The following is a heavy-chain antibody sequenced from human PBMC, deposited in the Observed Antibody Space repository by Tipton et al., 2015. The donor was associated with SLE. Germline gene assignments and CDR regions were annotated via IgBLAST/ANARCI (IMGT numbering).Heavy chain of an antibody. CDR2: INHSGGT. CDR3: ASPPGTYPTGDY. J-gene: IGHJ4*02. Sequence: TLSLTCVVYGGSFSGHTWTWVRQTPGQGLEWIGDINHSGGTNYTPSLKNRVTISVDTSRSQFSLTLTSMTAADTAVYYCASPPGTYPTGDYWGQGTLVTVSS. D-gene: IGHD3-10*01. V-gene: IGHV4-34*01. CDR1: GGSFSGHT.